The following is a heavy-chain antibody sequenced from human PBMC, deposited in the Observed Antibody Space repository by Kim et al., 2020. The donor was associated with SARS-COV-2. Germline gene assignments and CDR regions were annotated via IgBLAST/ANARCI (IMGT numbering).Heavy chain of an antibody. CDR1: GYTFTGYY. J-gene: IGHJ5*02. CDR3: ASGGAYSSSPNWFDP. CDR2: INPNSGGT. Sequence: ASVKVSCKASGYTFTGYYMHWVRQAPGQGLEWMGRINPNSGGTNYAQKFQGRVTMTRDTSISTAYMELSRLRSDDTAVYYCASGGAYSSSPNWFDPWGQGTLVTVSS. D-gene: IGHD6-6*01. V-gene: IGHV1-2*06.